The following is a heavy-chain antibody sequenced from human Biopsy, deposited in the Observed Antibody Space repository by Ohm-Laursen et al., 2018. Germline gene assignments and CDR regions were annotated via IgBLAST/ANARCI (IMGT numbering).Heavy chain of an antibody. V-gene: IGHV1-24*01. Sequence: VKVSCKVSGYTFTELSMHWVRQAPGKGLEWMGGFAPENGKTVYAQNFQARVSVTEDTSTDTAYMELRSLRSEDTAVYYCAADINVWNVNYWGQGTQVTVSS. J-gene: IGHJ4*02. CDR2: FAPENGKT. CDR1: GYTFTELS. CDR3: AADINVWNVNY. D-gene: IGHD1-1*01.